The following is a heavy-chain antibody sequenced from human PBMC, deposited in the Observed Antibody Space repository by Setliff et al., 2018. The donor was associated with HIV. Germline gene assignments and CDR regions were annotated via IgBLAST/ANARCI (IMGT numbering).Heavy chain of an antibody. D-gene: IGHD4-17*01. J-gene: IGHJ5*02. Sequence: ASVKVSCKASGYTFTRYYIQWVRQAPGQGLEWMGFINPGAGTTNYAQQFQGRVTMTRDTSTSTVYMELSSLRSEDTAVYYCASSIPTEQGPWFDPWGQGTLVTVSS. CDR2: INPGAGTT. V-gene: IGHV1-46*01. CDR1: GYTFTRYY. CDR3: ASSIPTEQGPWFDP.